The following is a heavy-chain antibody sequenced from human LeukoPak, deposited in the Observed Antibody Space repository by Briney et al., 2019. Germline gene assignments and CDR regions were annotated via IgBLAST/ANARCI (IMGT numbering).Heavy chain of an antibody. D-gene: IGHD3-9*01. CDR3: ARVYYDYLLYKGGYYWYHFGMDV. CDR2: IWQYGYT. V-gene: IGHV4-30-2*01. J-gene: IGHJ6*02. CDR1: NDSLASCSYY. Sequence: SQALSLTCTVSNDSLASCSYYWSWIRQPPGKDLEWIGYIWQYGYTYYSPSLMGRVSISVDRSKNQFSLKMSSVTAADTAAYYCARVYYDYLLYKGGYYWYHFGMDVWGQGTTVTVSS.